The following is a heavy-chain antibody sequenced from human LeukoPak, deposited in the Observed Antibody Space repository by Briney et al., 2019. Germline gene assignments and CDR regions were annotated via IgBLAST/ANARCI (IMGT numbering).Heavy chain of an antibody. D-gene: IGHD3-22*01. V-gene: IGHV4-31*03. Sequence: SQTLSLTCTVTRGSIRSGGYFWNWIRQHSGKGLEWIGNIYYSGSTYYDPSLKSRATISMDTSKDQFSLKLSSVTAADTALYYCARVGGSVVILPHGFDIWGQGTMVTVSS. CDR1: RGSIRSGGYF. J-gene: IGHJ3*02. CDR3: ARVGGSVVILPHGFDI. CDR2: IYYSGST.